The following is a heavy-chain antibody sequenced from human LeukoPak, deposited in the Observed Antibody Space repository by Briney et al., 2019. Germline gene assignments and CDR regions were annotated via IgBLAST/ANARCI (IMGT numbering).Heavy chain of an antibody. V-gene: IGHV3-21*01. Sequence: PGGSPRLSCAASGFTFSSYSMNWVRQAPGKGLEWVSSISSSSSYIYYADSVKGRFTISRDNAKNSLYLQVNSLRAEDTAVYYCARRSVVVQPGAFDIWGQGTMVTVSS. CDR1: GFTFSSYS. CDR2: ISSSSSYI. J-gene: IGHJ3*02. D-gene: IGHD2-15*01. CDR3: ARRSVVVQPGAFDI.